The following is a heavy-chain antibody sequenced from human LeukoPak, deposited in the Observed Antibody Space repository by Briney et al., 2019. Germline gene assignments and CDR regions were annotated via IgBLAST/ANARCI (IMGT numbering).Heavy chain of an antibody. CDR3: AKDIGDGPPYGMDV. V-gene: IGHV3-23*01. CDR2: ISGSGGST. Sequence: PGGSLRLSCAASGFTFSSYAMSWVRQAPGKGLEWVSAISGSGGSTYYADSMKGRFTISRDNSKNTLYLQMNSLRAEDTAVYYCAKDIGDGPPYGMDVWGQGTTVTVSS. CDR1: GFTFSSYA. J-gene: IGHJ6*02. D-gene: IGHD3-10*01.